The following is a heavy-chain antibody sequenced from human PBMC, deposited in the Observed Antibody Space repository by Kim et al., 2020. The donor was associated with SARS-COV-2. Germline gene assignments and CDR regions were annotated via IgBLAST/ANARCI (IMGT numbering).Heavy chain of an antibody. CDR1: GGSFSGYY. J-gene: IGHJ3*02. V-gene: IGHV4-34*01. D-gene: IGHD6-19*01. CDR3: ASYSSGWPYAFDI. CDR2: INHSGST. Sequence: SETLSLTCAVYGGSFSGYYWSWIRQPPGKGLEWIGEINHSGSTNYNPSLKSRVTISVDTTKNQFSLKLSSVTAADTAVYYCASYSSGWPYAFDIWGQGT.